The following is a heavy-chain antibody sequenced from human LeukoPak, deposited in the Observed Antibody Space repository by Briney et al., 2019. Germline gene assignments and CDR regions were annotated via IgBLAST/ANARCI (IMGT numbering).Heavy chain of an antibody. CDR1: GFTFSSYG. V-gene: IGHV3-30*18. CDR3: AKDSEPFVLLWFGELYGPDY. Sequence: GGSLRLSCAASGFTFSSYGMHWVRQAPGKELEWVAVISYDGSNKYYADFVRGRFTISRANSKNTLYLQMNSLRAEDTAVYYCAKDSEPFVLLWFGELYGPDYWGQGTLVTVSS. J-gene: IGHJ4*02. CDR2: ISYDGSNK. D-gene: IGHD3-10*01.